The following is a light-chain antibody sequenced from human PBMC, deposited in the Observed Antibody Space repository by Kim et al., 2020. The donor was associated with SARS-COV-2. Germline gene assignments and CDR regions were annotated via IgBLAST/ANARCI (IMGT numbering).Light chain of an antibody. CDR1: KLGDKY. CDR2: QDS. V-gene: IGLV3-1*01. Sequence: VSPGQTASITCSGDKLGDKYVCWYQQKPGQSPVLVIYQDSKRPSGIPERFSGSNSGNTATLTISGTQAMDEADYYCQAWDSSTPYVFGTGTKVTVL. J-gene: IGLJ1*01. CDR3: QAWDSSTPYV.